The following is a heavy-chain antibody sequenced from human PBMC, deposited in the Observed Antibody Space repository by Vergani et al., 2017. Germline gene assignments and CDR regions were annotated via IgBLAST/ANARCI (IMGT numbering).Heavy chain of an antibody. CDR1: GYTLTELS. CDR3: ARDRFRGDYYYGMDV. V-gene: IGHV1-24*01. Sequence: QVQLVQSGAEVKKPGASVKVSCKVSGYTLTELSMHWVRQAPGKGLEWMGGFDPEDGETIYAQKFQGRVTMTRDTSTSTVYMELSSLRSEDTAVYYCARDRFRGDYYYGMDVWGQGP. J-gene: IGHJ6*02. CDR2: FDPEDGET. D-gene: IGHD3-10*01.